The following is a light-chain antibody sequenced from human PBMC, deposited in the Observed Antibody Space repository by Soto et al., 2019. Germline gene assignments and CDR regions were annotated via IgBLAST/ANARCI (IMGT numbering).Light chain of an antibody. V-gene: IGKV1-39*01. Sequence: DIQMTQSPSSLSASVGDRVTITCRASQSISSYLNWYQQKPGKAPKLLIYAASSSQSGVPSRFSGSGSGTDFTLTISSLQPEDFATYYCQQSYSTPRTFGQGTRLENK. CDR1: QSISSY. CDR2: AAS. CDR3: QQSYSTPRT. J-gene: IGKJ5*01.